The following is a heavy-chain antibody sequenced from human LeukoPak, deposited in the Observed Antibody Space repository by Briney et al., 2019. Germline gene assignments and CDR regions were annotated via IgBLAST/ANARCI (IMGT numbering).Heavy chain of an antibody. CDR1: GYTSTGYY. V-gene: IGHV1-2*02. CDR3: ANLGEMNDY. J-gene: IGHJ4*02. D-gene: IGHD2-21*01. CDR2: INPKNGGT. Sequence: ASVKVSCKASGYTSTGYYIHWVRQAPGQGLEWMGWINPKNGGTNYAQKFQGRVTMTRDTSISTAYMELSGLRSDDTAVYYCANLGEMNDYWGQGTLVTVSS.